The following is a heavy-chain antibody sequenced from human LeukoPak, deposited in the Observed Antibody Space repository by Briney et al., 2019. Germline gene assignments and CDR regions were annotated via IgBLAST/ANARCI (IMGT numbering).Heavy chain of an antibody. J-gene: IGHJ6*03. CDR3: AKVKGESNYIYYYMDV. CDR1: GFTFSNYA. D-gene: IGHD3-10*01. Sequence: GGSLRLSCAASGFTFSNYAMSWVRQAPGKGLEWISAITGSGGSTNYADSVKDRFTISRDNSKNTLFLQINSLRAGDTAVYYCAKVKGESNYIYYYMDVWGKGTTITVSS. V-gene: IGHV3-23*01. CDR2: ITGSGGST.